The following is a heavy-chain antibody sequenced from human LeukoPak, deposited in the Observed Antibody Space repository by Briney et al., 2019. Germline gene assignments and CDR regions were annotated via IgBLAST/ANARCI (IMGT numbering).Heavy chain of an antibody. V-gene: IGHV3-9*01. CDR1: GFTFDDYA. CDR2: ISWNSGSI. CDR3: AKDTIGGSYDYYYGMDV. Sequence: PGRSLRLSCAASGFTFDDYAMHWVRQAPGKGLEWVSGISWNSGSIGYADSVKGRFTISRDNAKNSLYLQMNSLRAEDTALYYCAKDTIGGSYDYYYGMDVWGQGTTVTVSS. J-gene: IGHJ6*02. D-gene: IGHD1-26*01.